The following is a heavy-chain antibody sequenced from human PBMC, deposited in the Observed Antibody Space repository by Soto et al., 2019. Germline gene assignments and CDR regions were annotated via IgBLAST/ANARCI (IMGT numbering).Heavy chain of an antibody. Sequence: ASVTVSCQASGYTFTSYYMHWVRQAPGQGLEWMGIINPSGGSTSYAQKFQGRVTMTRDTSTSTVYMELSSLRSEDTAVYYCARDLQGGYSSDYYYYGMDVWGQGTTVTVSS. V-gene: IGHV1-46*01. D-gene: IGHD5-18*01. CDR1: GYTFTSYY. CDR2: INPSGGST. J-gene: IGHJ6*02. CDR3: ARDLQGGYSSDYYYYGMDV.